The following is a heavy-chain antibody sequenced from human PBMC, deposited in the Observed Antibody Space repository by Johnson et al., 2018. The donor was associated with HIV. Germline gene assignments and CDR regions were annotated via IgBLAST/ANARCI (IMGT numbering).Heavy chain of an antibody. Sequence: QVQLVESGGGLIQPGGSLRLSCAASGFTVSSNYMSWIRQAPGKGLEWVSYISSSGSTIYYADSVKGRFTISRDNAKNSLYLQMNSLRAEDTAMYYCARETVAGTMGGAFDIWGQGTMVTVSS. D-gene: IGHD1-1*01. CDR2: ISSSGSTI. V-gene: IGHV3-11*04. CDR1: GFTVSSNY. J-gene: IGHJ3*02. CDR3: ARETVAGTMGGAFDI.